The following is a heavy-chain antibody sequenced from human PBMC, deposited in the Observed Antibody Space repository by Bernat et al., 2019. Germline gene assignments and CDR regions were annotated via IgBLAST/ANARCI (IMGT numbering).Heavy chain of an antibody. D-gene: IGHD5-18*01. V-gene: IGHV3-64D*08. CDR3: VKDLHTALFY. CDR2: IGPTGGT. CDR1: GSTFSRYS. J-gene: IGHJ4*02. Sequence: EMQVVESGGGLVQPGGSLRLSCSASGSTFSRYSMHWVRQAPGGGLEYVSAIGPTGGTYYADSVKGRFTISRDNSKNTLYLRMTSLRPEDTAVYYCVKDLHTALFYWGQGTQVTVSS.